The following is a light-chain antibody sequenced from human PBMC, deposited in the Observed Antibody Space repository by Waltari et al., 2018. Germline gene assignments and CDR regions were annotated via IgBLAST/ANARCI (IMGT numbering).Light chain of an antibody. CDR1: GLPKKY. V-gene: IGLV3-10*01. CDR3: YPTDRSATGM. J-gene: IGLJ3*02. CDR2: DDS. Sequence: YELTQPPSLSVSPGHTPPTTRSADGLPKKYAYWYQQKAEQAPVLVIFDDSKRPSERPDRFSGASSGTVVTLTISGAKVEEEAAYYCYPTDRSATGMFGGGTRLTVL.